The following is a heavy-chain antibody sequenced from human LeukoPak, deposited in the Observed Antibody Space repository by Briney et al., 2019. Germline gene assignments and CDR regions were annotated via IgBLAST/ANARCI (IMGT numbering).Heavy chain of an antibody. Sequence: GGSLRLSCAASGFSFNGHGMHWVRQAPGKGLEWVSFISYDGGDLHYADSVKGRFTLSRDNAKNSLYLQMNSLRAEDTAVYYCARGYCSGSSCYSGFYFDYWGQGALVTVSS. V-gene: IGHV3-30*12. J-gene: IGHJ4*02. D-gene: IGHD2-15*01. CDR3: ARGYCSGSSCYSGFYFDY. CDR2: ISYDGGDL. CDR1: GFSFNGHG.